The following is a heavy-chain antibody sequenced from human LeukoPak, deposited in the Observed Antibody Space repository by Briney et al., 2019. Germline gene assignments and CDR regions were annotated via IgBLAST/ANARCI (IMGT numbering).Heavy chain of an antibody. D-gene: IGHD7-27*01. CDR2: INANSGGT. J-gene: IGHJ4*02. CDR1: GDTFTGYY. V-gene: IGHV1-2*02. CDR3: ARNKNWGPDY. Sequence: ASVKVSCKASGDTFTGYYMHWVRQAPGQVLVWMGWINANSGGTNYAQKFQGRVTMTRDTPVNTFYMELSRLRSDDTVVYYCARNKNWGPDYWGQGTLVTVSS.